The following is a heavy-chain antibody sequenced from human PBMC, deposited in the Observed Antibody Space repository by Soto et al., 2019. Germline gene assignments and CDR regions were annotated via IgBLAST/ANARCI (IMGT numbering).Heavy chain of an antibody. V-gene: IGHV1-46*01. Sequence: ASVSVFFKASGYTFMSHYMHWVRQAPGQWLGWMGIINPGGGITSYAQNFQDRVTISRDSSTTTVYMELSILRSEDTAVYYCAGAYIGSNSPNYWGQGTLDNVSS. CDR3: AGAYIGSNSPNY. J-gene: IGHJ4*02. CDR1: GYTFMSHY. D-gene: IGHD6-6*01. CDR2: INPGGGIT.